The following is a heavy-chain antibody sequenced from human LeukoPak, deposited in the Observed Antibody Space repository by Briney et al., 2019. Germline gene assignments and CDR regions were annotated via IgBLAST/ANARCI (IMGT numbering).Heavy chain of an antibody. Sequence: SETLSLTCTASGVTISSYYWSWIRQPAGKGLEWIGRIYTSGSTNYNPSLKSRVTMSVDQPTNQFSLKLSSVTAADTAVEYCARAGDFDWSFDPWGQGTLVTVSS. V-gene: IGHV4-4*07. CDR1: GVTISSYY. CDR3: ARAGDFDWSFDP. J-gene: IGHJ5*02. D-gene: IGHD3-9*01. CDR2: IYTSGST.